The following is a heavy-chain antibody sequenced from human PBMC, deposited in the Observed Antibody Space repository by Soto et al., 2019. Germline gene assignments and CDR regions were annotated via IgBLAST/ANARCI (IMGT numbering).Heavy chain of an antibody. D-gene: IGHD3-10*01. Sequence: SETLSLTCTVSGGSISSYYWSWIRQPPGKGLEWIGYIYYSGSTNYNPSLKSRVTISVDTSKNQFSLKLSSVTAADTAVYYCARGFPYYYGSGRFDYWGQGTLVTVSS. J-gene: IGHJ4*02. CDR1: GGSISSYY. V-gene: IGHV4-59*01. CDR3: ARGFPYYYGSGRFDY. CDR2: IYYSGST.